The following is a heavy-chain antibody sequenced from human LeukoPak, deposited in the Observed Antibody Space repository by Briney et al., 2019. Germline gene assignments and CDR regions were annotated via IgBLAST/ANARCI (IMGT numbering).Heavy chain of an antibody. D-gene: IGHD3-10*01. V-gene: IGHV3-9*01. CDR2: ISWNSGSI. CDR1: GFTFDDYA. Sequence: GGSLRLSCAASGFTFDDYAMHWVRQAPGKGLEWVSGISWNSGSIGYADSVKGRFTISRDNAKNSLYLQMNSLRAEDTALYYCAKAGPGYYGSGSLTYFDYWGQGTLVTVSS. J-gene: IGHJ4*02. CDR3: AKAGPGYYGSGSLTYFDY.